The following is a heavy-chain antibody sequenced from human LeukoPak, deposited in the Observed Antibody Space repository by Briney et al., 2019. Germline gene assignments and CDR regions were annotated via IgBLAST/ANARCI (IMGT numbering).Heavy chain of an antibody. Sequence: SETLSLTCAVYDGSSGYYWSWTRQPPGKGLAWIGEIHPSGITSFNPSLKSRASISADTSKNQFSLKLTSVTAADTALYYCSRGRDQSKTGDYWGQGTLVTVSS. CDR2: IHPSGIT. D-gene: IGHD2-2*01. CDR3: SRGRDQSKTGDY. CDR1: DGSSGYY. J-gene: IGHJ4*02. V-gene: IGHV4-34*01.